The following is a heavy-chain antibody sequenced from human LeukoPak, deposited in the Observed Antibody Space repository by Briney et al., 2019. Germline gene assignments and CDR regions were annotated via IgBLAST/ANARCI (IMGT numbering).Heavy chain of an antibody. CDR3: ARDSYSSSWFDY. J-gene: IGHJ4*02. V-gene: IGHV4-61*01. D-gene: IGHD6-13*01. Sequence: PSETLSLTCTVSGGSISSSSYYWGWIRQPPGKGLEWIGYIYYSGSTNYNPSLKSRVTISVDTSKNQFSLKLSSVTAADTAVYYCARDSYSSSWFDYWGQGTLVTVSS. CDR1: GGSISSSSYY. CDR2: IYYSGST.